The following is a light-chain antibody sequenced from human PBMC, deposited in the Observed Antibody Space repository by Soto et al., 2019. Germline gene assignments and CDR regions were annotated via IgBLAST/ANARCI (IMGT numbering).Light chain of an antibody. CDR1: QSISRF. CDR3: QQTYSSPIT. J-gene: IGKJ5*01. CDR2: AAS. Sequence: DIQMTQSPSSLSASVGDRFTITCRASQSISRFLNWYQQEPGKAPKLLISAASILQSGVPSRFSGSGSGTDFTLTISNLQPEDFAGYYCQQTYSSPITFGQGTRLEIK. V-gene: IGKV1-39*01.